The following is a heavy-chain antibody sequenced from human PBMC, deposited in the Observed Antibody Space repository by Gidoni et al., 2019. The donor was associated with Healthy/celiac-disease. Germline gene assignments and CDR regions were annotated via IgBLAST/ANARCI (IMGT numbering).Heavy chain of an antibody. D-gene: IGHD5-18*01. V-gene: IGHV1-46*01. CDR2: INPSGGST. Sequence: QVQLVQSGAEVKKPGASVKVSCKASGYTFTSYYMHWVRQAPGQGLEWMGIINPSGGSTSYAQKFQGRVTMTRDTSTSTVYMELSSLRSEDTAVYYCAREVRTWIQLWVLGYWGQGTLVTVSS. J-gene: IGHJ4*02. CDR3: AREVRTWIQLWVLGY. CDR1: GYTFTSYY.